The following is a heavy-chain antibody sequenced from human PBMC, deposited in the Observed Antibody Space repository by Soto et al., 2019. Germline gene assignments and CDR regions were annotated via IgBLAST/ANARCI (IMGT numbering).Heavy chain of an antibody. Sequence: PGGSLRLYCAASGFTFSSYAMSWVRQAPGKGLEWVSAISGSGGSTYYADSVKGRFTISRDNSKNTLYLQMNSLRAEDTAVYYCAKYCSSTSCYGGCDYWGQGTLVTVSS. V-gene: IGHV3-23*01. J-gene: IGHJ4*02. D-gene: IGHD2-2*01. CDR2: ISGSGGST. CDR3: AKYCSSTSCYGGCDY. CDR1: GFTFSSYA.